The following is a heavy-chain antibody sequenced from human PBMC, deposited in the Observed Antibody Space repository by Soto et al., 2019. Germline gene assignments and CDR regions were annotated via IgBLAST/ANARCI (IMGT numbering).Heavy chain of an antibody. CDR1: GYSFTSYW. Sequence: GEYLKISCKGSGYSFTSYWIGWVRQMPGKGLEWMGIIYPGDSDTRYSPSFQGQVTISADKSISTAYLQWSSLKASDTAMYYYARHSFWSGYYTSYYYGMDVWGQGTTVTVSS. J-gene: IGHJ6*02. CDR3: ARHSFWSGYYTSYYYGMDV. V-gene: IGHV5-51*01. D-gene: IGHD3-3*01. CDR2: IYPGDSDT.